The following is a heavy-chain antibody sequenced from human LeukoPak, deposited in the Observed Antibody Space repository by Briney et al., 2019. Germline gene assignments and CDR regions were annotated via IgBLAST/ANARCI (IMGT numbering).Heavy chain of an antibody. J-gene: IGHJ6*03. V-gene: IGHV4-4*02. CDR3: ARPYHYYMDV. CDR1: GDSITSTW. Sequence: PSGTLSLTCDVSGDSITSTWWSWVRQPPGKGLEWIGEISHGGSTNYNPSLKSRLTILVDKSKNQFSLKLSSVTAADTAVYYCARPYHYYMDVWGKGITVIVSS. CDR2: ISHGGST.